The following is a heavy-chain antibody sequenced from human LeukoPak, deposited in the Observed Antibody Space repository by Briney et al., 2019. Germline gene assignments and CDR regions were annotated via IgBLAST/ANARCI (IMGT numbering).Heavy chain of an antibody. CDR3: AREKARPSDSSSWFDY. J-gene: IGHJ4*02. D-gene: IGHD6-13*01. CDR1: GFTFSSYW. V-gene: IGHV3-7*01. CDR2: IKQDGSEK. Sequence: PGGSLRLSCAASGFTFSSYWMSWVRQAPGKGLEWVANIKQDGSEKYYVDSVKGRFTISRDNAKNSLYLQMNSLRAEDTAVYYCAREKARPSDSSSWFDYWGQGTLVTVSS.